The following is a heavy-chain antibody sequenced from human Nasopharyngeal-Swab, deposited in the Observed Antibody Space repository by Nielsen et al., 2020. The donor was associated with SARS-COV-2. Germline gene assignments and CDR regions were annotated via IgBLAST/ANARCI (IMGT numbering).Heavy chain of an antibody. CDR3: ARESTRGWGDY. Sequence: SVKVSCKASGYTFTGYYIHWVRQAPGQGLEWMGWINPNNGVTKYAQKFQGWATMTRDTSISTAYMELSRLTSDDTAVYYCARESTRGWGDYWGQGTLVTVSS. D-gene: IGHD2/OR15-2a*01. J-gene: IGHJ4*02. CDR1: GYTFTGYY. CDR2: INPNNGVT. V-gene: IGHV1-2*04.